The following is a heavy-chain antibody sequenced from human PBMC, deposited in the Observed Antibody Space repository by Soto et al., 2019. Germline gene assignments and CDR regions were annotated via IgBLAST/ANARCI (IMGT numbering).Heavy chain of an antibody. D-gene: IGHD2-15*01. Sequence: GGSLRLSCAASGFTFSSYWMSWVRQAPGKGLEWVANIKQDGSEKYYVDSVKGRFTISRDNAKNSLYLQMNSLRAEDTAVYYCARVRFTQVAYFDYWGQGTLVTVSS. CDR1: GFTFSSYW. V-gene: IGHV3-7*05. J-gene: IGHJ4*02. CDR2: IKQDGSEK. CDR3: ARVRFTQVAYFDY.